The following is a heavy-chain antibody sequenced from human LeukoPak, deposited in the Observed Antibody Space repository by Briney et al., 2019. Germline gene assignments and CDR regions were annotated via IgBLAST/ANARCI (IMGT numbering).Heavy chain of an antibody. Sequence: PGGSLRLSCAASGFTFSSYGMHWVRQAPGKGLDWVAFIRYDGSNKYYADSVKGRFTISRDNSKNTLYLQMNSLRAEDTAVYYCAKDPASGDAFDIWGQGTMVTVSS. CDR3: AKDPASGDAFDI. CDR1: GFTFSSYG. CDR2: IRYDGSNK. J-gene: IGHJ3*02. V-gene: IGHV3-30*02.